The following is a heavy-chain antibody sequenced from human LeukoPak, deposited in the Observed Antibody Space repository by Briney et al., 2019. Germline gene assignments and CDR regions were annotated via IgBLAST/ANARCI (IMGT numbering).Heavy chain of an antibody. J-gene: IGHJ6*04. CDR1: GYTFTGYY. CDR2: INPNSGGT. D-gene: IGHD3-3*01. CDR3: ARTPRYYDFWSGYYQALDV. Sequence: ASVKVSCKASGYTFTGYYMHWVRQAPGQGLEWMGWINPNSGGTNYAQKFQGRVTVTRDTSISTAYMELSRLRSDDTAVYYCARTPRYYDFWSGYYQALDVWGKGTTVTVSS. V-gene: IGHV1-2*02.